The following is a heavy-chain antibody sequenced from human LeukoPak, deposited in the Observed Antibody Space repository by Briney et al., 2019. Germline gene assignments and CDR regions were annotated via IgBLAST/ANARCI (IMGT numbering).Heavy chain of an antibody. V-gene: IGHV4-39*07. J-gene: IGHJ6*03. Sequence: SETLSLTCTVSGGSISSSSYYWGWIRQPPGKGLEWIGSIYYSGSTYYNPSLKSRVTISVDTSKNQFSLKLSSVTAADTAVYYCAREIGYYDSSGYSGYYYYYMDVWGKGTTVTVSS. CDR3: AREIGYYDSSGYSGYYYYYMDV. CDR1: GGSISSSSYY. CDR2: IYYSGST. D-gene: IGHD3-22*01.